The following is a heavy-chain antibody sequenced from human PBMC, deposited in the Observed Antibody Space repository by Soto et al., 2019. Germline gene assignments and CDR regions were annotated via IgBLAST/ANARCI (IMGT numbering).Heavy chain of an antibody. V-gene: IGHV5-51*01. CDR2: IYPGDSDT. CDR3: ARHPIVVVPAAMGPHAFDI. J-gene: IGHJ3*02. Sequence: PGGSLKISCKGSGYSFTSYWIGWVRQMPGKGLEWMGIIYPGDSDTRYSPSFQGQVTISADKSISTAYLQWSSLKASDTAMYYCARHPIVVVPAAMGPHAFDIWGQGTMVTVSS. D-gene: IGHD2-2*01. CDR1: GYSFTSYW.